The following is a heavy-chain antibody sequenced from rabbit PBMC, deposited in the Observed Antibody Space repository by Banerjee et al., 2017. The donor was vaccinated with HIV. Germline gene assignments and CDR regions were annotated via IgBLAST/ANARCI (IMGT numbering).Heavy chain of an antibody. Sequence: QEQLEESGGGLVKPGGTLTLTCKASGIDFNSYYYMCWVRQAPGKGLEWIACIYTGSSGSTYYASWAKGRFTISKTSSTTVTLQMTSLTAADTATYFCARDYYYDYGYYNYDLWGPGTLVTVS. CDR3: ARDYYYDYGYYNYDL. CDR1: GIDFNSYYY. V-gene: IGHV1S45*01. J-gene: IGHJ6*01. D-gene: IGHD6-1*01. CDR2: IYTGSSGST.